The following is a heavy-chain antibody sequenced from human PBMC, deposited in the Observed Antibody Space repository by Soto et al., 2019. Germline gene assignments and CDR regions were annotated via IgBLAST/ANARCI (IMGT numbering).Heavy chain of an antibody. CDR1: GGSISSYY. Sequence: PSETLSLTCTVSGGSISSYYWSWIRQPPGKGLEWIGYIYHSGSTNYNPSLKSRVTISVDKSKNQFSLKLSSVTAADTAVYYCSGSYYMGRHYWGQGTLVTVSS. D-gene: IGHD3-10*01. J-gene: IGHJ4*02. V-gene: IGHV4-59*12. CDR2: IYHSGST. CDR3: SGSYYMGRHY.